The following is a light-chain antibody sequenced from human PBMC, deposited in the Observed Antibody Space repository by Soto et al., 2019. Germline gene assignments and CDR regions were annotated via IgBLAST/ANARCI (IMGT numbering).Light chain of an antibody. J-gene: IGLJ1*01. V-gene: IGLV2-14*01. CDR1: SSDIGGYNY. Sequence: QSVLTQRACVSESPGQSITISCAGTSSDIGGYNYVSWYQQHPDKAPKLMIYGVTNRPSGVSDRFSGSKSGNTASLTISGLQAEDEADYYCTSYTSSSTYVFGTGTKVTVL. CDR2: GVT. CDR3: TSYTSSSTYV.